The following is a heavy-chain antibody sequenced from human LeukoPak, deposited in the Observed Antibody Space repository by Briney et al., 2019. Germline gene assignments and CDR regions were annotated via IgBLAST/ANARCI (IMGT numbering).Heavy chain of an antibody. V-gene: IGHV3-21*01. CDR1: GLTFSSYN. CDR3: ARRASTERGHSYGLDY. D-gene: IGHD5-18*01. CDR2: ISSSSNYI. Sequence: GGSLRLSCVASGLTFSSYNMNWVRQAPGKGLEWVSFISSSSNYIYYADSVKGRFTISRDNAKNSLLLQMNSLRAEDTAVYYCARRASTERGHSYGLDYWGQGTLVTVSS. J-gene: IGHJ4*02.